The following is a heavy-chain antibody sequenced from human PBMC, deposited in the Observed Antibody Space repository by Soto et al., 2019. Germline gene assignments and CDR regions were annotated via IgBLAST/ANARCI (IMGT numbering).Heavy chain of an antibody. Sequence: AGGSLRLSCAASGFTFSSYWMSWVRQAPGKGLEWVANIKQDGSEKYYVDSVKGRFTISRDNAKNSLYLQMNSLRAEDTAVYYCARLYSGYDSPFDYWGQGTLVTVSS. V-gene: IGHV3-7*05. CDR2: IKQDGSEK. J-gene: IGHJ4*02. CDR1: GFTFSSYW. CDR3: ARLYSGYDSPFDY. D-gene: IGHD5-12*01.